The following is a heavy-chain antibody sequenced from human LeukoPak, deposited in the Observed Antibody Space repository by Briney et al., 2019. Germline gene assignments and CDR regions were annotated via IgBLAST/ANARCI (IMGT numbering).Heavy chain of an antibody. CDR1: GGSISSSSYY. CDR2: IYYSGST. J-gene: IGHJ5*02. D-gene: IGHD3-10*01. Sequence: SETLSLTCTVSGGSISSSSYYWGWIRQPPGKGLEWIGNIYYSGSTYYNPSLKSRVTISVDTSKNQFSLKLSSVTAADTAVYYCARLLWFGELLSTGWFDPWGQGTLVTVSS. CDR3: ARLLWFGELLSTGWFDP. V-gene: IGHV4-39*01.